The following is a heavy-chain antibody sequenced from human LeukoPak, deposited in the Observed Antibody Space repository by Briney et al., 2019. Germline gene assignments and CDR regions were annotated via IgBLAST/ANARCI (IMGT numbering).Heavy chain of an antibody. CDR2: ISGSGGST. Sequence: GGSLRLSCAASGFTFSSYAMSWVRQAPGKGLEWVSAISGSGGSTYYADSVKGRFTISRDNSKNTLYLQMNSLRAEDTAEYYCAKDGAHDYGDYENYYYYMDVWGKGTTVTVSS. D-gene: IGHD4-17*01. CDR1: GFTFSSYA. V-gene: IGHV3-23*01. J-gene: IGHJ6*03. CDR3: AKDGAHDYGDYENYYYYMDV.